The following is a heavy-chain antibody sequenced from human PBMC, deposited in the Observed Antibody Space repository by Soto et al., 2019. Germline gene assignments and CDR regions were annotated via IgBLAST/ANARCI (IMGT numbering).Heavy chain of an antibody. V-gene: IGHV4-31*03. CDR1: GGSISSGGYH. J-gene: IGHJ5*02. CDR2: IYYSGST. D-gene: IGHD3-10*01. CDR3: ARGVNVRGVIWWFDP. Sequence: SETLSLTCTVSGGSISSGGYHWSWIRQHPGKGLEWIGYIYYSGSTYYNPSLKSRVTISVDTSKNQFSLKLSSVTAADTAVYYCARGVNVRGVIWWFDPWGQGTLVTVSS.